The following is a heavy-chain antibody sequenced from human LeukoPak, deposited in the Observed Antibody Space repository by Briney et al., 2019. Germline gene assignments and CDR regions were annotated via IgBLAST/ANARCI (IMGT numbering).Heavy chain of an antibody. CDR1: GGSISSGGYS. CDR3: ARGGYYDSSGYLEAFDI. Sequence: SETLSLTCAVSGGSISSGGYSWSWIRQPPGTGLEWLGYIYHSGSTYYNPSLKSRVTISVDRSKNQFSLELSSVTAADTAVYYCARGGYYDSSGYLEAFDIWGQGTMVTVSS. J-gene: IGHJ3*02. D-gene: IGHD3-22*01. V-gene: IGHV4-30-2*01. CDR2: IYHSGST.